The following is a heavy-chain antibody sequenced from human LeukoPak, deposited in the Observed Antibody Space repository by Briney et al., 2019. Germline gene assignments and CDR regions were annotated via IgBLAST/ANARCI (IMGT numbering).Heavy chain of an antibody. V-gene: IGHV3-23*01. Sequence: GGSLRLSCAACGFTFSSYAVSWVRQAPGKGLEWVSTITGSGGSTYYADSVKGRFTISRDNSKNTLYLQMNSLRAEDTAVYYCAKVAASSGCDFWGQGTLVTVSS. CDR3: AKVAASSGCDF. D-gene: IGHD6-19*01. J-gene: IGHJ4*02. CDR1: GFTFSSYA. CDR2: ITGSGGST.